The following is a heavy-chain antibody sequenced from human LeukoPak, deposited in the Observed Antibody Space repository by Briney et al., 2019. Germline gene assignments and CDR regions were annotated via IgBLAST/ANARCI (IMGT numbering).Heavy chain of an antibody. CDR3: ARDRGELYDY. CDR1: GGSISSYY. CDR2: ISTSGSA. V-gene: IGHV4-4*07. Sequence: SETLSLTCTVSGGSISSYYWSWIRQPAGKGLEWIGRISTSGSANSNPSLKSRVTMSVDTSKNQLSLKLTSVTAADTAVYYCARDRGELYDYWGQGTLVTVSS. J-gene: IGHJ4*02. D-gene: IGHD1-26*01.